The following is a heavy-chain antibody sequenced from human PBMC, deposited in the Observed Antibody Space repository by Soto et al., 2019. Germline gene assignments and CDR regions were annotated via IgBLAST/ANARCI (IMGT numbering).Heavy chain of an antibody. CDR3: ARGLSSGWFDY. V-gene: IGHV3-21*01. CDR1: GFTFSDYS. CDR2: ISSTSKYI. D-gene: IGHD6-19*01. Sequence: EVQLVESGRGLVKLGGSLRVSCAASGFTFSDYSMNWVRQAPGKGLEWVSSISSTSKYIYYADSVKGRFTISRDNAKKSLYLQMNSLRAEDTAVYYCARGLSSGWFDYWGQGTLVTVSA. J-gene: IGHJ5*01.